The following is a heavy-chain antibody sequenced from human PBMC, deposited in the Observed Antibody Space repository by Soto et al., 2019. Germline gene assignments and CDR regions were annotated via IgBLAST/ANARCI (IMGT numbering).Heavy chain of an antibody. Sequence: GGGLRLSCAASGFTVLSNYMILVRQAPGKGLEWVSVIYSGGSTYYADSVKGRFTISRHNSKNTLYLQMNSLRAEDTAVYYCARVEVAGIIWGQGTMVTVSS. CDR2: IYSGGST. CDR1: GFTVLSNY. CDR3: ARVEVAGII. J-gene: IGHJ3*02. D-gene: IGHD6-19*01. V-gene: IGHV3-53*04.